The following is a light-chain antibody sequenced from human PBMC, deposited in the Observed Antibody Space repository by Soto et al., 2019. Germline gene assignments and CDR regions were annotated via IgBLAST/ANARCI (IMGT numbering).Light chain of an antibody. Sequence: EIVMTQSPATLSVSLGQRATLSCRASQSVSSNVAWYQQRPGQAPRLLIYRASTRATGIPARFSGSGSGTEFILTFSSLQSEDFAVYYCQQYHNLWTFGQGTKVDIK. J-gene: IGKJ1*01. V-gene: IGKV3-15*01. CDR2: RAS. CDR3: QQYHNLWT. CDR1: QSVSSN.